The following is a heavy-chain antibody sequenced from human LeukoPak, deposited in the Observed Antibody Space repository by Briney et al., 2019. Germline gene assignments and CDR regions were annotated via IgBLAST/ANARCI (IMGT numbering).Heavy chain of an antibody. CDR2: ISYDGSNK. D-gene: IGHD1-26*01. V-gene: IGHV3-30-3*01. Sequence: GGSLRLSCAASGFTFSSYAMHWVRQAPGKGLEWVAVISYDGSNKYYADSVKGRFTISRDNAKNTLYLQMNSLRAEDTAVYYCARDGTYSGSTFDYWGQGTLVTVSS. CDR1: GFTFSSYA. CDR3: ARDGTYSGSTFDY. J-gene: IGHJ4*02.